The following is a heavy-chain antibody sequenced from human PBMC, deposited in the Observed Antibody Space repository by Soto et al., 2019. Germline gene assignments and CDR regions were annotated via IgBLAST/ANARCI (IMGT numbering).Heavy chain of an antibody. CDR2: IIPMFGTS. Sequence: QVQLVQSGAEVKKPRSSVKVSCKASGGTFSGYAISWVRQAPGQGLEWMGEIIPMFGTSNYAQKFQGRVTITADESTSTAYMELSSLRSEDTAVYYCVRGSCSSTSCYKEYYFDLWGQGTLVTVSS. CDR1: GGTFSGYA. V-gene: IGHV1-69*01. J-gene: IGHJ4*02. D-gene: IGHD2-2*02. CDR3: VRGSCSSTSCYKEYYFDL.